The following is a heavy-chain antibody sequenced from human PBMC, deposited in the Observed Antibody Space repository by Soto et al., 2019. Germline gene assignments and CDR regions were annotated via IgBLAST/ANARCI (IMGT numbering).Heavy chain of an antibody. CDR1: GYKIAGYG. Sequence: KNCNKVAGYKIAGYGDGWLRKMPGKGLELMGIIYPSDSDTRYRPSFQGQVTISADKSISSAYLQWSSLRASDTAMYYCARGGVSTRTFDFWGQGTPVTVSS. J-gene: IGHJ4*02. D-gene: IGHD3-3*01. CDR2: IYPSDSDT. CDR3: ARGGVSTRTFDF. V-gene: IGHV5-51*01.